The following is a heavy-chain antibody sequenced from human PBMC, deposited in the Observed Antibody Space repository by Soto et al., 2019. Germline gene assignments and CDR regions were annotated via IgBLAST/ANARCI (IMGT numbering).Heavy chain of an antibody. Sequence: SETLSLTCAVSSGSISSYYWSWIRRPPGKGLEWIGYIYYSGSPNYSPSLESRVTISEDTSKNQFSLKLSSVTAADTAIYYGAGGSDDYNGWYFDLWGRGTLVTVSS. J-gene: IGHJ2*01. CDR3: AGGSDDYNGWYFDL. D-gene: IGHD4-4*01. CDR1: SGSISSYY. CDR2: IYYSGSP. V-gene: IGHV4-59*01.